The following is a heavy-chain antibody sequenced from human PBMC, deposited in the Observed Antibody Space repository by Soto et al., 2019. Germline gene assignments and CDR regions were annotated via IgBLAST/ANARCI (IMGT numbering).Heavy chain of an antibody. CDR3: AKDQSFREKSTWDYYDYGMEV. D-gene: IGHD1-26*01. CDR2: FDPEDGET. Sequence: ASVKDSFKVSGYTLTELSMHWVRQAPGKGLESMGGFDPEDGETIYAQKFQGRVTMTEDTSTDTAYMELSSLRSEYTGVYYCAKDQSFREKSTWDYYDYGMEVWRQESXVTACS. J-gene: IGHJ6*01. V-gene: IGHV1-24*01. CDR1: GYTLTELS.